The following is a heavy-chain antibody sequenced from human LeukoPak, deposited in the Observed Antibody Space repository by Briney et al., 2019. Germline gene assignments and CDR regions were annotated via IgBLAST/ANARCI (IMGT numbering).Heavy chain of an antibody. CDR3: ARVGITAATADY. V-gene: IGHV1-24*01. D-gene: IGHD4-23*01. CDR1: GYTLTELS. Sequence: RASVKVSCKVSGYTLTELSMHWMRQAPGKGLEWMGGFDPEDGETIYAQKFQGRVTMTSDTSTSTVYMELHSLRSEDTAVYFCARVGITAATADYWGQGTLVTVSS. CDR2: FDPEDGET. J-gene: IGHJ4*02.